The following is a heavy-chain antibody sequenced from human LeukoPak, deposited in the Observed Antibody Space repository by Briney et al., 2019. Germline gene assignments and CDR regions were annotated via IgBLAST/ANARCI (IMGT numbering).Heavy chain of an antibody. V-gene: IGHV4-34*01. CDR1: GGSFSGYY. D-gene: IGHD1-1*01. CDR3: ATLPQLEAFDI. CDR2: INHSGST. J-gene: IGHJ3*02. Sequence: SETLSLTCAVYGGSFSGYYWSWIRQPPGKGLEWIGEINHSGSTNYNPSLKSRVTISVDTSKNQFSLKLSSVTAADTAVYYCATLPQLEAFDIWGQGTMVTVSS.